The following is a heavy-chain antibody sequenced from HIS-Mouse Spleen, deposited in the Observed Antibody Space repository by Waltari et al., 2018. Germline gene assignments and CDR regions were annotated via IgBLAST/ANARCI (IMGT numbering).Heavy chain of an antibody. CDR3: AREVIAAAGTNAFVI. V-gene: IGHV1-69*04. Sequence: QVQLVQSGAEVKKPGSSVKVSCKASGGTFSSYAISWVRQAPGQGLAWMGRIIPSLGIAKDEHKVQGRVTSTADKSTSTAYMELSSLRSEDTAVYYCAREVIAAAGTNAFVIWGQGTMVTVSS. CDR2: IIPSLGIA. D-gene: IGHD6-13*01. J-gene: IGHJ3*02. CDR1: GGTFSSYA.